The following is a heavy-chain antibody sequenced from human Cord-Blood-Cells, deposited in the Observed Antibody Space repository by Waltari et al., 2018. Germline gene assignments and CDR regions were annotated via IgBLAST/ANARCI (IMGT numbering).Heavy chain of an antibody. V-gene: IGHV4-59*08. D-gene: IGHD3-10*01. CDR1: GGSISSSY. CDR3: ARHPTYYYGSGSPYYYYMDV. CDR2: IYYSGST. J-gene: IGHJ6*03. Sequence: QVQLQESGPGLVKPSETLSLTCTVSGGSISSSYWSWIRQPPGKGLEWIGYIYYSGSTNYNPSLKSRVTISVDTSKNQFSLKLSSVTAADTAVYYCARHPTYYYGSGSPYYYYMDVWGKGTTVTVSS.